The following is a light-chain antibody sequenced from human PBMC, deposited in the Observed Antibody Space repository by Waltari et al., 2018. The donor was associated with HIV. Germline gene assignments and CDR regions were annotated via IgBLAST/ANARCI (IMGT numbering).Light chain of an antibody. Sequence: QSVLTQPPSASGTPGQTVTISCSGSTSNIETQWVYWYQQLPGTAPKLLIYRNYKRPSGVPERFFVSKSGASASLVISGLRSEDEADYYCEAWDSTLKETLFGGGTKLTVL. CDR1: TSNIETQW. CDR3: EAWDSTLKETL. V-gene: IGLV1-47*01. CDR2: RNY. J-gene: IGLJ3*02.